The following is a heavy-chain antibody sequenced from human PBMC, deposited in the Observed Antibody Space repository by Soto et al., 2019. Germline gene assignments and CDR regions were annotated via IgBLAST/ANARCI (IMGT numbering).Heavy chain of an antibody. Sequence: PSETLSLTCSVSGASISSYYWSWIRQPPGKGLEWIGYIYYSGSTNYNPSLKSRVTISVDTSKNQFSLKLSSVTAADTAVYYCAREVYIWGSYQPPPDVFDIWGQGTMVTVSS. CDR2: IYYSGST. CDR3: AREVYIWGSYQPPPDVFDI. D-gene: IGHD3-16*02. CDR1: GASISSYY. J-gene: IGHJ3*02. V-gene: IGHV4-59*01.